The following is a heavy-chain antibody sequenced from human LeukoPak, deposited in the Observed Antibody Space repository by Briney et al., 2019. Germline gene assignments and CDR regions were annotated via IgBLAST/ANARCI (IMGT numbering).Heavy chain of an antibody. CDR2: ISAYNGNT. CDR3: ARGRERGSSSSFTDY. V-gene: IGHV1-18*01. CDR1: GYTFTCYG. D-gene: IGHD6-6*01. Sequence: ASVKVSCKASGYTFTCYGISWVRQAPGQGLEWMGWISAYNGNTNYAQKLQGRVTMTTDTSTSTAYMELRSLRSDDTAVYYCARGRERGSSSSFTDYWGQGTLVIVSS. J-gene: IGHJ4*02.